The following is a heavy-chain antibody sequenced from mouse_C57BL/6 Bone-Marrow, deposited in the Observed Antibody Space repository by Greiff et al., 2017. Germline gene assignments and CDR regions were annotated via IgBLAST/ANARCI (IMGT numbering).Heavy chain of an antibody. V-gene: IGHV1-26*01. CDR2: INPNNGGT. D-gene: IGHD1-1*02. Sequence: EVQLQQSGPELVKPGASVKISCKASGYTFTDYYMNWVKQSHGKSLEWIGDINPNNGGTSYNQKFKGKATLTVDKSASPAYMELRSLTSEDSAGYDGARSPGVYAKDYGGQGTSVTVSA. J-gene: IGHJ4*01. CDR3: ARSPGVYAKDY. CDR1: GYTFTDYY.